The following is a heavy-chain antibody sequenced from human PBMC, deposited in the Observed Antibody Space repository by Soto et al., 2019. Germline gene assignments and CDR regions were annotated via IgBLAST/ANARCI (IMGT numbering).Heavy chain of an antibody. J-gene: IGHJ4*02. V-gene: IGHV1-46*01. CDR1: GYTFTSYY. CDR3: ARDDTAMALGDY. D-gene: IGHD5-18*01. CDR2: INPSGGST. Sequence: GASVKVSCKASGYTFTSYYMHWVRQAPGQGLEWMGIINPSGGSTSYAQKFQGRVAMTRDTSTSTVYMELSGLRSEDTAVYYCARDDTAMALGDYWGQGTLVTVSS.